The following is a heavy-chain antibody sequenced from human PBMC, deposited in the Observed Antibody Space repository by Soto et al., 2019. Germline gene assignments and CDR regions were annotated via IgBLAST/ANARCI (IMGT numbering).Heavy chain of an antibody. CDR1: GDSFSDSA. V-gene: IGHV3-73*01. J-gene: IGHJ4*02. D-gene: IGHD1-7*01. CDR3: SRPEAITGTIDY. Sequence: GGSLRLSCAVSGDSFSDSAMHWVRQASGKGLEWIGLIRSKTYNYETIYAASVSGRFTISRDDSKSTAYLQMNSLKTDDTAVYYCSRPEAITGTIDYWGQGTLVTVYS. CDR2: IRSKTYNYET.